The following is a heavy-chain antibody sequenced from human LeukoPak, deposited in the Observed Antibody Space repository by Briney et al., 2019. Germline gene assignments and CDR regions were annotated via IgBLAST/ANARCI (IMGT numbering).Heavy chain of an antibody. V-gene: IGHV1-2*02. D-gene: IGHD3-10*01. Sequence: ASVKVSCKASGYTFTGYYMHWVRQAPGQGLEWMGWINPNSGGTNSAQKFQGRVTMTRDTSISTAYMEVSRLRYDDTAVYYCARPLRVTMIRGAAFRASSDFDPWGQGTLVTVSS. CDR1: GYTFTGYY. CDR2: INPNSGGT. CDR3: ARPLRVTMIRGAAFRASSDFDP. J-gene: IGHJ5*02.